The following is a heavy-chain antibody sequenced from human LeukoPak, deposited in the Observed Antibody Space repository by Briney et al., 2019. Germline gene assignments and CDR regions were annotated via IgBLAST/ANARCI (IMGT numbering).Heavy chain of an antibody. J-gene: IGHJ4*02. CDR1: GGSLSNYF. CDR2: IYSSGST. D-gene: IGHD4-23*01. V-gene: IGHV4-59*08. Sequence: SETLSLTCTVSGGSLSNYFWSWIRQPPGTGLEWIGYIYSSGSTHYNPSLQSRVTISVDTSKNQFSLNLNSVTAADTAVYYCTRHPGGNAAHRFDYWGEGFLVTVSS. CDR3: TRHPGGNAAHRFDY.